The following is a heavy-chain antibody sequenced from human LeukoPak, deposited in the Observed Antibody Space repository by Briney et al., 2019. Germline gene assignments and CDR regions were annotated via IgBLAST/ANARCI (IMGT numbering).Heavy chain of an antibody. J-gene: IGHJ4*02. V-gene: IGHV4-34*01. Sequence: SETLSLTCAVYGESFSGYYWSWIRQPPGKGLEWIGEINHSGSTNYNPSLKSRVTISGDTSKNQFSLKLSSVTAADTAVYYCARALHYYDSPYYFDYWGQGTLVTVSS. CDR1: GESFSGYY. CDR2: INHSGST. D-gene: IGHD3-22*01. CDR3: ARALHYYDSPYYFDY.